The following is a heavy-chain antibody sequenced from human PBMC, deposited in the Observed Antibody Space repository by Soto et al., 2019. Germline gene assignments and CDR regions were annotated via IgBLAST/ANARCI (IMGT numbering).Heavy chain of an antibody. V-gene: IGHV4-31*03. CDR1: GGSISSGGYY. D-gene: IGHD3-9*01. J-gene: IGHJ4*02. CDR2: IYYSGST. Sequence: TLSLTCTVSGGSISSGGYYWSWIRQHPGKGLEWIGYIYYSGSTYYNPSLKSRVTISVDTSKNQFSLKLSSVTAADTAVYYCARGQPFDPLPFSFDYWGQGTLVTVSS. CDR3: ARGQPFDPLPFSFDY.